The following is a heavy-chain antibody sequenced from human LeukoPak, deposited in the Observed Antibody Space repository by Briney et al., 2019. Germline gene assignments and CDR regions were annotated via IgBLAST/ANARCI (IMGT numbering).Heavy chain of an antibody. CDR1: GYTFTSYY. D-gene: IGHD2-2*01. CDR2: INPSGGST. J-gene: IGHJ5*02. CDR3: ARAWGDIVVVPAASHRWFDP. Sequence: ASVKVSCKASGYTFTSYYMHWVRQAPGQGLEWMGIINPSGGSTSYAQKFQGRVTMTRDMSTSTVYMELSSLRSEDTAVYYCARAWGDIVVVPAASHRWFDPWGQRTLVTISS. V-gene: IGHV1-46*01.